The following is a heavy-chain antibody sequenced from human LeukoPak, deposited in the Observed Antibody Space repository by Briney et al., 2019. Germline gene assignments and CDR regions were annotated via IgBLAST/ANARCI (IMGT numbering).Heavy chain of an antibody. CDR3: ARGQKLAS. CDR1: GFTFSXXX. J-gene: IGHJ5*02. CDR2: XXEDXXXX. V-gene: IGHV3-7*04. Sequence: PGGSLRLSCAASGFTFSXXXXXXVRQAPGXGLEWVXNXXEDXXXXXXXXXXXGXXXXSRDNAENSLYLQMNSLRADDTAVYYCARGQKLASWGQGTLVTVSS. D-gene: IGHD6-13*01.